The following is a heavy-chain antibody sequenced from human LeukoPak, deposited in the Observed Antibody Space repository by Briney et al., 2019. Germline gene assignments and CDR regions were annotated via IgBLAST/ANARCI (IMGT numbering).Heavy chain of an antibody. CDR3: AKARGFAEFDY. CDR2: VSGIGDTT. Sequence: GGSLRLSCAASGFTFSGHGMRWVRQAPGKGLEWVAAVSGIGDTTYYADSVKGRFTISRDNSKNTLYLQMNSLRAEDAALYFCAKARGFAEFDYWGQGTLVTVSS. CDR1: GFTFSGHG. J-gene: IGHJ4*02. V-gene: IGHV3-23*01. D-gene: IGHD3-10*01.